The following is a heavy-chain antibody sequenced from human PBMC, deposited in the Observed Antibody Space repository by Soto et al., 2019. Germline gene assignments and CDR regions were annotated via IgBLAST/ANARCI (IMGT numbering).Heavy chain of an antibody. Sequence: HGESLKISCKGSGYSFTSYWIGWVRQMPGKGLEWMGIIYPGDSDTRYSPSFQGQVTISADKSISTAYLQWSSLKASDTAMYYCAISSPYDSRGVDAFDIWGQGTMVTVSS. D-gene: IGHD3-22*01. CDR3: AISSPYDSRGVDAFDI. CDR2: IYPGDSDT. J-gene: IGHJ3*02. V-gene: IGHV5-51*01. CDR1: GYSFTSYW.